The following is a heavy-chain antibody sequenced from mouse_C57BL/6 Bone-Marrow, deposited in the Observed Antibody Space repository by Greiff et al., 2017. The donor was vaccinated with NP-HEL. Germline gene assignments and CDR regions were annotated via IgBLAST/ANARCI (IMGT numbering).Heavy chain of an antibody. V-gene: IGHV1-20*01. CDR1: GYSFTGYF. CDR2: INPYNGDT. CDR3: ARFKPYLLGYAMDY. Sequence: EVQLQQSGPALVKPGDSVTISCKASGYSFTGYFMNWVMQSHGKSLAWIGRINPYNGDTFYNQKFKGKATLTVDKSSSTAHMELRSLTSEDSAVYYCARFKPYLLGYAMDYWGQGTSVTVSS. J-gene: IGHJ4*01. D-gene: IGHD2-1*01.